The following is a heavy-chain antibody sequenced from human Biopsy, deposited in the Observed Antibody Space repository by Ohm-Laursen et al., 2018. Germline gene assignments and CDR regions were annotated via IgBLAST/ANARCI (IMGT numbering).Heavy chain of an antibody. CDR2: IYDRGSTA. CDR3: ARGMRSSGWPYFDS. Sequence: SDTLSLTCTVSGDSVSSGSFYWTWIRQPPGQGLEYIGYIYDRGSTANYNPSLESRVTMSVDMPKSQFSLKLSPVTAADTAIYYCARGMRSSGWPYFDSWGQGTLVTVSS. CDR1: GDSVSSGSFY. V-gene: IGHV4-61*01. D-gene: IGHD6-19*01. J-gene: IGHJ4*02.